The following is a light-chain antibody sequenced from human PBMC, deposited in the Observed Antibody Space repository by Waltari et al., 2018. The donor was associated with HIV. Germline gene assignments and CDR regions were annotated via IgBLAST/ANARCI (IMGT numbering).Light chain of an antibody. V-gene: IGLV2-14*01. CDR2: EVS. CDR1: SSDAGGYNY. CDR3: SSFRSGSTLVV. J-gene: IGLJ2*01. Sequence: QSALTQPASVSGSPGQSITISCTGTSSDAGGYNYVSWYQQYPGKAPKIMIYEVSYRPSGVSNRFSGSKSGNTASLTISGLQAEDEAEYYCSSFRSGSTLVVFGGGTKLTVL.